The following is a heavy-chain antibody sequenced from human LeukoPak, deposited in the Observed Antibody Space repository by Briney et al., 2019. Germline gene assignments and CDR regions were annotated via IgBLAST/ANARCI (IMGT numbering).Heavy chain of an antibody. CDR1: GFTFSSYS. CDR3: AKDANFRVPGED. CDR2: ISSSSSYI. Sequence: PGGSLRLSCAASGFTFSSYSMNWVRQAPGKGLEWVSSISSSSSYIYYADSVKGRFTISRDNAKNSLYLQMNSLRAEDTAVYYCAKDANFRVPGEDWGQGTLVTVSS. D-gene: IGHD4-17*01. V-gene: IGHV3-21*01. J-gene: IGHJ4*02.